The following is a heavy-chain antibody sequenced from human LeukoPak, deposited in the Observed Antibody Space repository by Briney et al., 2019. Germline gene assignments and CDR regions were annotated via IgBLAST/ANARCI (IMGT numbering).Heavy chain of an antibody. Sequence: ASVKVSCKASGYTFTNHGISWVRQAPGQGLEWMGWISTYNGNTNYAQKLQGRVTMTTDTSTSTAYMELRSLRSDDTAVYYCASLWFGELGAFDIWGQGTMVTVSS. CDR2: ISTYNGNT. D-gene: IGHD3-10*01. CDR1: GYTFTNHG. V-gene: IGHV1-18*01. CDR3: ASLWFGELGAFDI. J-gene: IGHJ3*02.